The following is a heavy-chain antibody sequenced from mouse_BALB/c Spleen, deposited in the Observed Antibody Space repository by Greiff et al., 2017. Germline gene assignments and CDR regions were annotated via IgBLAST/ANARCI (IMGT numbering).Heavy chain of an antibody. Sequence: FFHPVGPRTLSRAASGFTFSSFGMHWVRQAPEKGLEWVAYISSGSSTIYYADTVKGRFTISRDNPKNTLFLQMTSLRSEDTAMYYCARDDGYYSFD. CDR3: ARDDGYYSFD. CDR2: ISSGSSTI. D-gene: IGHD2-3*01. CDR1: GFTFSSFG. J-gene: IGHJ2*01. V-gene: IGHV5-17*02.